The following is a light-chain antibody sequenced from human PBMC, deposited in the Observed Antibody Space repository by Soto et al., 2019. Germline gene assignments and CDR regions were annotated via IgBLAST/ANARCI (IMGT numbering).Light chain of an antibody. CDR2: DVS. Sequence: QSALTQPASVSGSPGQSITISCTGTSSDVGAYNFVSWYKHHPGKAPKLMIYDVSNRPSGVSSRFSGSKSGNTASLTISGLQAEDEADYYCSSYKSSSTLWVFGGGTQLTVL. V-gene: IGLV2-14*03. J-gene: IGLJ3*02. CDR1: SSDVGAYNF. CDR3: SSYKSSSTLWV.